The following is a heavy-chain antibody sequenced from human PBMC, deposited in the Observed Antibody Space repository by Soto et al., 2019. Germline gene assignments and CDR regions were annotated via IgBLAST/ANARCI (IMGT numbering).Heavy chain of an antibody. D-gene: IGHD6-13*01. CDR1: GGSISSYY. CDR3: ARRIAAAGTSALDS. CDR2: IYYSGST. Sequence: SETLSLTCTVSGGSISSYYWSWIRQPPGKGLEWIGYIYYSGSTNYNPSLKSRVTISVDTSKNQFSLKLSSVTAADTAVYYCARRIAAAGTSALDSWGQGTLVTVSS. V-gene: IGHV4-59*01. J-gene: IGHJ4*02.